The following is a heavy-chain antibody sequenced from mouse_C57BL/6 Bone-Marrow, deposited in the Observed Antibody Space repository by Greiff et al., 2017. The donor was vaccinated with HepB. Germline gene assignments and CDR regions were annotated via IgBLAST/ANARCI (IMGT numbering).Heavy chain of an antibody. V-gene: IGHV1-81*01. CDR3: ARRDYEAWFAY. D-gene: IGHD2-4*01. J-gene: IGHJ3*01. CDR1: GYTFTSYG. Sequence: QVQLQQSGAELARPGASVKLSCKASGYTFTSYGISWVKQRTGQGLEWIGEIYPRSGNTYYNEKFKGKATLTADKSSSTAYMELRSLTSEDSAVYFCARRDYEAWFAYWGQGTLVTVSA. CDR2: IYPRSGNT.